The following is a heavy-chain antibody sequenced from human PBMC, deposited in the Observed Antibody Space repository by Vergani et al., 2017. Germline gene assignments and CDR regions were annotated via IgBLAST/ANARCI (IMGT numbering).Heavy chain of an antibody. J-gene: IGHJ4*02. CDR2: IYHSGST. D-gene: IGHD3-3*01. V-gene: IGHV4-38-2*01. CDR1: GYSISSGYY. CDR3: ARGFLEWLLEY. Sequence: QVQLQESGPGLVKPSETLSLTCAVSGYSISSGYYWGWIRQPPGKGLEWIGSIYHSGSTYYNPSLKSRVTISVDTSKNQFSLKLSSVTAADTAVYYCARGFLEWLLEYWGQGTLVTVSS.